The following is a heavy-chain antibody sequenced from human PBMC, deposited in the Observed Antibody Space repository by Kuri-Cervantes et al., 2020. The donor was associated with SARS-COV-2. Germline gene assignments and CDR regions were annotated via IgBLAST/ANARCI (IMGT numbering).Heavy chain of an antibody. D-gene: IGHD1-7*01. V-gene: IGHV3-23*01. CDR3: AKDPTATTEYYYAMDV. CDR2: ISGSGTGA. J-gene: IGHJ6*02. Sequence: SLKSSYAASGFSFSSYAMSWVRQAPAKGLEWVSVISGSGTGAYYADSVKGRFTISRDNSKNTLYLQMNSLRAEDTAVYFCAKDPTATTEYYYAMDVWGQGTTVTVSS. CDR1: GFSFSSYA.